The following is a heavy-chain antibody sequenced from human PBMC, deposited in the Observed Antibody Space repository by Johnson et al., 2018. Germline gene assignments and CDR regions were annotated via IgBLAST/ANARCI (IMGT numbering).Heavy chain of an antibody. Sequence: VQLVQSGGGVVQPGRSLRLSCAASGFTFSSYAMHWVRQSPGKGLEWVANIQHDGSETHYVDSVKGRFTVSRDNAKNSLYLQMNSLRAEDTAGNYCTRPGATMGYYYHMYVWGKGTTVTVSS. CDR1: GFTFSSYA. CDR2: IQHDGSET. CDR3: TRPGATMGYYYHMYV. J-gene: IGHJ6*03. V-gene: IGHV3-7*01. D-gene: IGHD1-26*01.